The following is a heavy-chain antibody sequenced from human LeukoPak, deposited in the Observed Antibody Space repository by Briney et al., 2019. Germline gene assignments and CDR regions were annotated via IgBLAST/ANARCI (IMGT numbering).Heavy chain of an antibody. CDR1: GFTFSTFW. D-gene: IGHD3-16*01. V-gene: IGHV3-7*01. J-gene: IGHJ3*01. CDR2: IKADGSEK. Sequence: GGSLRLSCAASGFTFSTFWMSWVRQAPGKGLEWVANIKADGSEKHYIDSMEGRFSISRDNARSSLYLQMNSLRAEDTAVYYCVRDSDYQRISTDRYAHYDALDFWGRGTMVTVSS. CDR3: VRDSDYQRISTDRYAHYDALDF.